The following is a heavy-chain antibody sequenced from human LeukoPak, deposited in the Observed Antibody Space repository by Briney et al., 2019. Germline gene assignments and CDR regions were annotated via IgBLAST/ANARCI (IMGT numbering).Heavy chain of an antibody. CDR3: AKDLRRLSSGWYSGTGFDS. Sequence: PGGSLRLSCAASGFTFSSYGMHWVRQAPGKGLEWVAVTSYDGYNKYYADSVKGRFTISRDNSKNTLSLQMDSLKPVDTAIYHCAKDLRRLSSGWYSGTGFDSWGQGTLVTVSS. CDR1: GFTFSSYG. D-gene: IGHD6-13*01. CDR2: TSYDGYNK. V-gene: IGHV3-30*18. J-gene: IGHJ5*01.